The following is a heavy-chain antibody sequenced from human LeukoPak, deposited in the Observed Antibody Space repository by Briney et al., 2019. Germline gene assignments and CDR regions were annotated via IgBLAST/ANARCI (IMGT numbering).Heavy chain of an antibody. CDR1: AYTFTNYG. J-gene: IGHJ4*02. CDR3: ARGSSWPPNYLDF. D-gene: IGHD6-13*01. CDR2: ISVDNGNS. V-gene: IGHV1-18*01. Sequence: ASVKVSCKASAYTFTNYGISWVRQAAGQGLESMGWISVDNGNSNYAQKLQGRVTMTTDTSTSTAYMELRSLSSDDTAMYYCARGSSWPPNYLDFWGRGTLVTVSS.